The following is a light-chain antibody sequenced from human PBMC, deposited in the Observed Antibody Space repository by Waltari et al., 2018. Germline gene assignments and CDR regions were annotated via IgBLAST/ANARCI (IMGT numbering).Light chain of an antibody. J-gene: IGKJ3*01. Sequence: EIVLTQSPANLSLSPGERANLSCRASQSINGYLAWYQQKPGQAPRLLIYDTSNRATGIPARFSGTGSGTDFTLNISSLEPEDFAVYFCQHRYNWPPLFAFGPGTKVDMK. CDR1: QSINGY. CDR3: QHRYNWPPLFA. V-gene: IGKV3-11*01. CDR2: DTS.